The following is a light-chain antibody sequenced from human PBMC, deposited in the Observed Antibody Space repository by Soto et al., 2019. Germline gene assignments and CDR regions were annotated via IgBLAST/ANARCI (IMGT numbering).Light chain of an antibody. Sequence: NFMLTQPHSVSESPGKTVTISCTRSSGSIASNYVQWYQQRSGSSPTTVIYEDNQRPSGVPDRFSGSIDSSSNSASLTISGLKTEDEADYYCQSYDSSNHVVFGGGTQLTVL. CDR1: SGSIASNY. V-gene: IGLV6-57*01. CDR3: QSYDSSNHVV. CDR2: EDN. J-gene: IGLJ2*01.